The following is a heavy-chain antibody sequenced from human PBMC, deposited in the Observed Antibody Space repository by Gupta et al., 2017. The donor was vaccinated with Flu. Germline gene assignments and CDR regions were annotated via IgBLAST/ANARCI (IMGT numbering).Heavy chain of an antibody. D-gene: IGHD5-12*01. CDR3: AISGWYSAYHYFLD. V-gene: IGHV3-23*01. CDR1: GFTFSNFA. Sequence: EVQLLESGGGLVQPGGSLGLSCAVSGFTFSNFAMSWVRQAPGQGLGWFSAIISSGVGTYYADSVRGRFTISRDNSKNSLYLQMNFLRTEDTAVYYCAISGWYSAYHYFLDWGQGTLVTVSS. CDR2: IISSGVGT. J-gene: IGHJ4*02.